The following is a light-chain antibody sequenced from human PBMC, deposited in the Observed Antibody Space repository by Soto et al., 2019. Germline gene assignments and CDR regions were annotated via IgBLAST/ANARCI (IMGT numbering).Light chain of an antibody. Sequence: QSVLTQPASVSGSPGQSITISCTGTSSNVGSYKLVSWYQQHPGKAPKLMIFEDNKRPSGVSIRFSGSKSGNTASLTISGLQAEDEADYYCCSYAGGSTPVIFGGGTKLTVL. V-gene: IGLV2-23*01. CDR2: EDN. J-gene: IGLJ2*01. CDR3: CSYAGGSTPVI. CDR1: SSNVGSYKL.